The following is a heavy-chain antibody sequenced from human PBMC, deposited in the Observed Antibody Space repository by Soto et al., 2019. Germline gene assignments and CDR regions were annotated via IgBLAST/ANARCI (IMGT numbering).Heavy chain of an antibody. J-gene: IGHJ3*02. D-gene: IGHD3-10*01. V-gene: IGHV3-33*01. Sequence: GGSLRLSCAASGFTFSSYGMHWVRQAPGKGLEWVAVIWYDGSNKYYADSVKGRFTISRDNSKNTLYLQMNSLRAEDTAVYYCAREGGYNAFDIWGQGAMVTVSS. CDR2: IWYDGSNK. CDR3: AREGGYNAFDI. CDR1: GFTFSSYG.